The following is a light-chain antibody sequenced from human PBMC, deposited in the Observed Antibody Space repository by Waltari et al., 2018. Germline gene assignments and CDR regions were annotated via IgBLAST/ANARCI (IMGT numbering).Light chain of an antibody. J-gene: IGKJ3*01. CDR2: AAS. CDR1: QDISNY. V-gene: IGKV1-16*02. Sequence: DIQMTQSPSSLSASVGDRVTITCRGSQDISNYLACLQQTPGKDPKSLIYAASSLQSGVPSKFSGSGSGTDCTLAISSLQPEDFATYYCQQYNSYPFPFGPGTKVDIK. CDR3: QQYNSYPFP.